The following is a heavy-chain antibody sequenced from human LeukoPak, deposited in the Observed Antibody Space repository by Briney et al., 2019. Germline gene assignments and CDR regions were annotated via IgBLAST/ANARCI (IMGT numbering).Heavy chain of an antibody. D-gene: IGHD6-19*01. CDR3: AKDTGYSSGWYYYYYGMDV. CDR2: ISGSGDST. J-gene: IGHJ6*02. CDR1: GFTFSSYA. V-gene: IGHV3-23*01. Sequence: GGSLRLSCAASGFTFSSYAMSWVRQAPGKGLEWVSSISGSGDSTYYADSVKGRFTISRDNSKNTLYLQMNSLRAEDTAVYYCAKDTGYSSGWYYYYYGMDVWGQGTTVTVSS.